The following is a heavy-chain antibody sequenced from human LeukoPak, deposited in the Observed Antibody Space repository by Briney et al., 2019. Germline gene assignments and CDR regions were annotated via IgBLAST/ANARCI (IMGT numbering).Heavy chain of an antibody. V-gene: IGHV4-59*01. D-gene: IGHD1-1*01. CDR1: GGSISSYY. CDR2: IYYSGST. J-gene: IGHJ3*02. CDR3: ARSFVKLERLDAFDI. Sequence: PSETLSLTCTVSGGSISSYYWSWIRQPPGKGLEWIGYIYYSGSTNYNPSLKSRVTISVDTSKNPFSLKLSSVTAADTAVYYCARSFVKLERLDAFDIWGQGTMVTVSS.